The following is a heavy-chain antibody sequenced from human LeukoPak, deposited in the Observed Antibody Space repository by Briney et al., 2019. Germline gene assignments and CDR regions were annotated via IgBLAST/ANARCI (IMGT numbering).Heavy chain of an antibody. CDR1: GFTFSSYA. V-gene: IGHV3-23*01. Sequence: GGSLRLSCAASGFTFSSYAMSGVRQAPGKGLEWVSAISGSGGSTYYADSAKGRFTISRDNSKNTLYLQMNSLRAEDTAVYYCAKDGDVIAAQGGFDPWGQGTRVTVSS. CDR3: AKDGDVIAAQGGFDP. CDR2: ISGSGGST. D-gene: IGHD6-13*01. J-gene: IGHJ5*02.